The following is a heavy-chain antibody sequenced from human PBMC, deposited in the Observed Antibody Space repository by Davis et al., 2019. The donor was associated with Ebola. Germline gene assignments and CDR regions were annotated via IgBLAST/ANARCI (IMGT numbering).Heavy chain of an antibody. CDR3: AAYTGAWGAFDI. Sequence: ASVKVSCKASGYNFNTHGLSWVRQAPGQGLEWMGWISAFTTNTNYAQKFQGRVTLTKDTSTNTAYMELRSLRSDDTALYFCAAYTGAWGAFDIWGQGTMVAVSS. V-gene: IGHV1-18*04. D-gene: IGHD2-8*02. CDR2: ISAFTTNT. CDR1: GYNFNTHG. J-gene: IGHJ3*02.